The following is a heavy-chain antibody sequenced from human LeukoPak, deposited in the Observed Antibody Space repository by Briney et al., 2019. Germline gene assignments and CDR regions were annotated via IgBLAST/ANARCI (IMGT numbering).Heavy chain of an antibody. J-gene: IGHJ4*02. V-gene: IGHV3-21*01. CDR2: ISSSSSYI. CDR3: ARGLGPHGSQDY. D-gene: IGHD2-15*01. CDR1: GFTFSSYS. Sequence: GGSLRLSCAASGFTFSSYSMNWVRQAPGKGLEWVSSISSSSSYIYYADSVKGRSTISRDNAKNSLYLQMNSLRAEDTAVYYCARGLGPHGSQDYWGQGTLVTVSS.